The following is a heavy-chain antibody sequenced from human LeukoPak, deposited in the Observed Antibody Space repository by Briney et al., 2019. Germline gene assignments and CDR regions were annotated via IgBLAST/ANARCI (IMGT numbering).Heavy chain of an antibody. CDR1: GGSFSGYY. CDR2: INHSGST. CDR3: ARHGTYSSSWYLPFGY. Sequence: PPETLSLTCAVYGGSFSGYYWSWIRQPPGKGLEWIGEINHSGSTNYNPSLKSRVTISVDTSKNQFSLKLSSVTAADTAVYYCARHGTYSSSWYLPFGYWGQGTLVAVSS. V-gene: IGHV4-34*01. D-gene: IGHD6-13*01. J-gene: IGHJ4*02.